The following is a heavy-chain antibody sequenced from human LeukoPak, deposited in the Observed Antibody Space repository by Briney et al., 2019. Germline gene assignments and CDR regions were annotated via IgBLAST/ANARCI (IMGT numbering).Heavy chain of an antibody. CDR3: ARDYGTYCDY. Sequence: PGGSLRLSCAASGFTFSSYAMSWVRQAPGKGLEWVSAISGSGGSTYYADSVKGRFTISRDNAKNSLYLQMNGLSADDTAVYYCARDYGTYCDYWGQGTLVTVSS. D-gene: IGHD1-26*01. J-gene: IGHJ4*02. CDR2: ISGSGGST. CDR1: GFTFSSYA. V-gene: IGHV3-23*01.